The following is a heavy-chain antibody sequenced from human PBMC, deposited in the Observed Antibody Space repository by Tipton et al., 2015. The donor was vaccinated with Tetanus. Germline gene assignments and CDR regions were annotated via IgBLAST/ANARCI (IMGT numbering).Heavy chain of an antibody. D-gene: IGHD3-3*02. V-gene: IGHV4-59*08. Sequence: LRLSCTVSGGSISSYYWSWIRQPPGKGLEWIGYIYYSGSTNYNPSLKSRVTISIDTSKNQFSLRLSSVTAADTAVYYCSSSPGNQYLAFFDYWGRGTKVTVSS. CDR1: GGSISSYY. CDR2: IYYSGST. CDR3: SSSPGNQYLAFFDY. J-gene: IGHJ4*02.